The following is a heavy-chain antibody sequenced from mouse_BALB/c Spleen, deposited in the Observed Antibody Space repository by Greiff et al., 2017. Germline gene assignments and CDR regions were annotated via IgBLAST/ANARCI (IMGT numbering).Heavy chain of an antibody. V-gene: IGHV5-6-3*01. CDR1: GFTFSSYG. D-gene: IGHD1-1*01. Sequence: EVKVVESGGGLVQPGGSLKLSCAASGFTFSSYGMSWVRQTPDKRLELVATINSNGGSTYYPDSVKGRFTISRDNAKNTLYLQMSSLKSEDTAMYYCAREPLLRSYYFDYWGQVTTLTVSS. CDR3: AREPLLRSYYFDY. CDR2: INSNGGST. J-gene: IGHJ2*01.